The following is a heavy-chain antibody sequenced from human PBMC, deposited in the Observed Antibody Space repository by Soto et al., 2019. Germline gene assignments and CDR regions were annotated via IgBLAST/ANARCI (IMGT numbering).Heavy chain of an antibody. V-gene: IGHV1-69*12. D-gene: IGHD6-25*01. CDR3: ARTLRTATMDYYYYGMDV. Sequence: QVQLVQSGAEVKKPGSSVKVSCKASGGTFSSYAISWVRQAPEQGLEWMGGIIPIFGTANYAQKFQGRVTITADESTSTAYMELSSLRSEDAAVYYCARTLRTATMDYYYYGMDVWGQGTTVTVSS. CDR2: IIPIFGTA. CDR1: GGTFSSYA. J-gene: IGHJ6*02.